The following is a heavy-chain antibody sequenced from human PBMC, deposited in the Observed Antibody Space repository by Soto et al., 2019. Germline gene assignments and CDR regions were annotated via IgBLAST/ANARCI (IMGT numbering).Heavy chain of an antibody. J-gene: IGHJ5*02. V-gene: IGHV6-1*01. D-gene: IGHD2-2*01. CDR3: ARDIVVVPAAIAYNWFDP. CDR2: TYYRSKWYN. Sequence: QTLSLTCAISGDSVSSNSAAWNWIRQTPSRGIEWLGRTYYRSKWYNDYAVSVKSRITINPDTSKNQFSLQLNSVTPEDTAVYYCARDIVVVPAAIAYNWFDPWGQGTLVTVSS. CDR1: GDSVSSNSAA.